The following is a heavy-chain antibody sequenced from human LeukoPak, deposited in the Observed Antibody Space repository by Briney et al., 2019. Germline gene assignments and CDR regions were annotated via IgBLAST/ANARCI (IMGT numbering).Heavy chain of an antibody. D-gene: IGHD1-1*01. V-gene: IGHV4-39*01. CDR1: GGSISSSSYY. CDR3: ARLPRATDSFDI. CDR2: IYYSGST. Sequence: SETLSLTCTVSGGSISSSSYYWGLIRQPPGKGLEWIGIIYYSGSTYYNPSLRSRVTISIDTSKNQFSLKLTSVTAADTAVCYCARLPRATDSFDIWGQGTMITVSS. J-gene: IGHJ3*02.